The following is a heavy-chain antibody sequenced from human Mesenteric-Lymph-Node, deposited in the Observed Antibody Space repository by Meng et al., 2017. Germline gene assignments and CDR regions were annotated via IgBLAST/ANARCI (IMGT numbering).Heavy chain of an antibody. V-gene: IGHV3-7*01. CDR3: ARELGIVVSGSDY. Sequence: GESLKISCAASGFTFSSYWMSWVRQAPGKGLEWVANIKQDGSEKYYVDSVKGRFTISRDNAKNSLYLQMNSLRAEDTAVYYCARELGIVVSGSDYWGQGTLVTVSS. CDR2: IKQDGSEK. J-gene: IGHJ4*02. D-gene: IGHD6-19*01. CDR1: GFTFSSYW.